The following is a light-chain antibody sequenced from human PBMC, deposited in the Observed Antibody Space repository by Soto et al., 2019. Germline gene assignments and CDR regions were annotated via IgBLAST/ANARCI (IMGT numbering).Light chain of an antibody. CDR1: QDISNY. CDR2: DAS. V-gene: IGKV1-33*01. J-gene: IGKJ4*01. Sequence: QMTPSPSSLAASVGDRVTITCPASQDISNYLNWYQQKPGKAPKLLIYDASNLETGVPSRFSGSGSGTDFTFTISSLQPEDIATYYCQQYDNLPLTFGGGTKVDIK. CDR3: QQYDNLPLT.